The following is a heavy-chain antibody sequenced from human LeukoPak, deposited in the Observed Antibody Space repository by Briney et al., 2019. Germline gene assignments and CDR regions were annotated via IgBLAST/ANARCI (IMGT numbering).Heavy chain of an antibody. D-gene: IGHD1-26*01. CDR3: ARGLSLVGATNDY. J-gene: IGHJ4*02. V-gene: IGHV4-34*01. Sequence: SETLSLTCAVYGGSFSGYYWSWIRQPPGKGLEWIGEINHSGSTNYNPSLKSRVTISVDTSKNQFSLKLSSVTAADTAVYYCARGLSLVGATNDYWGQGALVTVSS. CDR2: INHSGST. CDR1: GGSFSGYY.